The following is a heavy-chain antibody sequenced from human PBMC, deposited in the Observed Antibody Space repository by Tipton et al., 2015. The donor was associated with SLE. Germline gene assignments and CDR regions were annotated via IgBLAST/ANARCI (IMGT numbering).Heavy chain of an antibody. J-gene: IGHJ4*02. CDR3: ARDRGSGSTIFDY. D-gene: IGHD1-26*01. CDR1: GFTFSSYA. CDR2: IRYDGSNK. Sequence: SLRLSCAASGFTFSSYAMHWVRQAPGKGLEWVAFIRYDGSNKYYADSVKGRFTISRDNSKNTLYLQMNRLRAEDTAVYYCARDRGSGSTIFDYWGQGTLVTVSS. V-gene: IGHV3-30*04.